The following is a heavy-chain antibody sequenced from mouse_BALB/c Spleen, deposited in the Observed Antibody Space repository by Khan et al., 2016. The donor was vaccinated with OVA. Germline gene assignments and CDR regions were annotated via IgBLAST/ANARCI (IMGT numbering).Heavy chain of an antibody. J-gene: IGHJ2*01. Sequence: EVELVESGGGLVKPGGSLRLSCAASGFTFSSYSMSWVRQTPEKRLEWVATITSGGSYTYYPDSVQGRFTISRDNAKYTLYLQMSSLKSEDTAIYYCTIDRNYYGSSFYFDYWGQGTTLTVSS. CDR1: GFTFSSYS. V-gene: IGHV5-6-4*01. CDR3: TIDRNYYGSSFYFDY. D-gene: IGHD1-1*01. CDR2: ITSGGSYT.